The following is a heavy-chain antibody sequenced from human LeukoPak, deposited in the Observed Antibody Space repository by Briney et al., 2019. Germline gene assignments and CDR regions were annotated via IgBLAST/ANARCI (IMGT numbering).Heavy chain of an antibody. D-gene: IGHD2-8*01. J-gene: IGHJ4*02. Sequence: GGSLRLSCAASGFTFSNYWMHWVRQAPGKGLVWVSHINSDGSSTSYADSVKGRFTISRDNAKNSLYLQMNSLRAEDTALYYCAKAGYCTNGVCFDFDYWGQGTLVTVSS. CDR2: INSDGSST. CDR3: AKAGYCTNGVCFDFDY. CDR1: GFTFSNYW. V-gene: IGHV3-74*01.